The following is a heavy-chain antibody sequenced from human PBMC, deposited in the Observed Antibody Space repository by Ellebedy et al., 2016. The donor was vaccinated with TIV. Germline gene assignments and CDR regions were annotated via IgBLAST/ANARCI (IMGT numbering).Heavy chain of an antibody. CDR3: ATNPGTAVAGHWFFDL. V-gene: IGHV1-18*01. Sequence: AASVKVSCKASGYTFSSYGISWVRQAPGQGLEWMGWISAYNGNTNYAQKLQGRVTMTTDTSTSTAYMELSSLRSDDTAVYYCATNPGTAVAGHWFFDLWGRGTLVTVSS. CDR2: ISAYNGNT. CDR1: GYTFSSYG. J-gene: IGHJ2*01. D-gene: IGHD6-19*01.